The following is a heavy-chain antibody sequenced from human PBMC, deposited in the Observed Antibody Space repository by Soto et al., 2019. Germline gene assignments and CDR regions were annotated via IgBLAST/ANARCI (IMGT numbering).Heavy chain of an antibody. CDR2: TYYRSKWYN. Sequence: PSQTLSLTCAISGDRVSSNSAAWNWIRQSPSRGLEWLGRTYYRSKWYNDYAVSVKSRITINPDTSKNQFSLQLNSVTPEDTAVYYCAISNYDFWSGYYTYWFDPWGQGTLVTVSS. D-gene: IGHD3-3*01. J-gene: IGHJ5*02. CDR1: GDRVSSNSAA. V-gene: IGHV6-1*01. CDR3: AISNYDFWSGYYTYWFDP.